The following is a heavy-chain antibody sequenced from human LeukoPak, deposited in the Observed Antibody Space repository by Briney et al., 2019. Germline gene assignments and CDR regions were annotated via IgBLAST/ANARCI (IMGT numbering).Heavy chain of an antibody. CDR3: AKRGVVIRVILVGFHKEAYYFDS. CDR2: ISGSGGST. D-gene: IGHD3-22*01. Sequence: GGSLRLSCAVSGITLSNYGMSWVRQAPGKGLEWVAGISGSGGSTNYADSVKGRFTISRDSPKNTLYLQMNSLRAEDTAVYFCAKRGVVIRVILVGFHKEAYYFDSWGQGALVTVSS. V-gene: IGHV3-23*01. J-gene: IGHJ4*02. CDR1: GITLSNYG.